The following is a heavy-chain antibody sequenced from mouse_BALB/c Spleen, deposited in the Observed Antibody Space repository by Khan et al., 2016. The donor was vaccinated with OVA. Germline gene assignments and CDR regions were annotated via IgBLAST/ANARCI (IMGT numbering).Heavy chain of an antibody. CDR2: ITNGGSYT. V-gene: IGHV5-6*01. D-gene: IGHD2-2*01. CDR1: GFTFSNYG. Sequence: EVELVESGGDLVKPGGSLKLSCAASGFTFSNYGMSWVHQTPDKRLEWVATITNGGSYTYYPDSVKGRFTISSDNAKNTLYLQMSSLKSEDTAMYYCARRGYDEAWFAYWGQGTLVTVSA. J-gene: IGHJ3*01. CDR3: ARRGYDEAWFAY.